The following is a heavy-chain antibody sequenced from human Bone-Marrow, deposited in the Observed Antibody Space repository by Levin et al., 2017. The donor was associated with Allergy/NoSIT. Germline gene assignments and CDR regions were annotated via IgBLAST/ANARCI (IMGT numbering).Heavy chain of an antibody. J-gene: IGHJ6*02. CDR1: GFSFSNAY. V-gene: IGHV3-15*07. CDR2: IMRESDGGTV. D-gene: IGHD3-10*01. Sequence: GGSLRLSCAASGFSFSNAYMHWVRQAPGKGLEWVGHIMRESDGGTVEYAAPVNGRFTISRDDPKNTLYLQMSSLKTDDTAVYYCYGSRGSLGVDVWGQGTTVTVSS. CDR3: YGSRGSLGVDV.